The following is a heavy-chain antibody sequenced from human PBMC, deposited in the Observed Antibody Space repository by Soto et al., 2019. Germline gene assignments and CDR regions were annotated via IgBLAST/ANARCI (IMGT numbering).Heavy chain of an antibody. J-gene: IGHJ4*02. Sequence: NPSETLSLTCTVSGGSISSYYWSWIRQPPGKGLEWIGYIYYSGSTNYNPSLKSRVTISVDTSKNQFSLKLSSVTAADTAVYYCARDLYGDKPYYFEYWGQRTLVTVSS. CDR3: ARDLYGDKPYYFEY. D-gene: IGHD4-17*01. CDR2: IYYSGST. CDR1: GGSISSYY. V-gene: IGHV4-59*01.